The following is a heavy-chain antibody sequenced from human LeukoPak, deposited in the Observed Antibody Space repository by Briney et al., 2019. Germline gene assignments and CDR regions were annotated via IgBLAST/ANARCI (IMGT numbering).Heavy chain of an antibody. D-gene: IGHD6-6*01. CDR2: IIPIFGTA. CDR1: GGTFSSYA. J-gene: IGHJ4*02. CDR3: ARDPWVVKSSSRELGDY. V-gene: IGHV1-69*01. Sequence: GSSVKVSCKASGGTFSSYAISWVRQAPGQGLEWMGGIIPIFGTANYAQKFQGRDTITADESTSTAYMELSSLRSEDTAVYYCARDPWVVKSSSRELGDYWGQGTLVTVSS.